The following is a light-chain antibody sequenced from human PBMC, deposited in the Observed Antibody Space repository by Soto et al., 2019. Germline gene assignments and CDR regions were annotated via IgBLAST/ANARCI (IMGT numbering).Light chain of an antibody. J-gene: IGKJ1*01. CDR1: QSVSSSY. CDR2: GAS. CDR3: QQYGSSPRT. V-gene: IGKV3-20*01. Sequence: EIVLTQSPGTLSLSPGERATLSCRASQSVSSSYLAWYQQKPGQAPRLLIYGASSRATGIPDRLSGSGSGTDFTLTISRLEPEDFAVYYCQQYGSSPRTFGRGTKV.